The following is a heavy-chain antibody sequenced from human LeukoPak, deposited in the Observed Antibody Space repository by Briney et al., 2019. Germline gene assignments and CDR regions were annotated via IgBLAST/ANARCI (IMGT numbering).Heavy chain of an antibody. CDR1: GYSISSGYY. CDR3: ARDDGGATKD. Sequence: SETLSLTCTVSGYSISSGYYWGWIRQPPGKGLEWIGSIYHSGSTYYNPSLKSRVTISVDTSKNQFSLKLSSVTAADTAVYYCARDDGGATKDWGQGTLVTVSS. V-gene: IGHV4-38-2*02. J-gene: IGHJ4*02. D-gene: IGHD1-26*01. CDR2: IYHSGST.